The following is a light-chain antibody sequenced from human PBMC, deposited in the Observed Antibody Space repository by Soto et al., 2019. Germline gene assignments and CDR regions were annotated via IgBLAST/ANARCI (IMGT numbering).Light chain of an antibody. V-gene: IGKV1-39*01. Sequence: DILLTQSPSSLSASVGDSVTITCRASQSITSYLNWYQQKPGKAPKLLIYAASSLQSGVPSRFSGSGSGTDSTLTISSLQPEDFATYYCQQSYSTPRTFGQGTKVDIK. CDR3: QQSYSTPRT. CDR1: QSITSY. J-gene: IGKJ1*01. CDR2: AAS.